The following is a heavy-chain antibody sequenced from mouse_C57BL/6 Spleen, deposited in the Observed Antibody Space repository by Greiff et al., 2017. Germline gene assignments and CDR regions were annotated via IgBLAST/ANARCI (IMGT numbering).Heavy chain of an antibody. CDR3: ARRETNWDTYYFDD. CDR1: GYTFTSYW. Sequence: QVQLQQPGAELVKPGASVKLSCKASGYTFTSYWMHWVKQRPGQGLEWIGEIDPSDSYTNYNQKFKGKSTLTVDKSSSTAYMQLSSLTSEDSAVYYCARRETNWDTYYFDDWGQGTTLTVAS. V-gene: IGHV1-69*01. D-gene: IGHD4-1*01. CDR2: IDPSDSYT. J-gene: IGHJ2*01.